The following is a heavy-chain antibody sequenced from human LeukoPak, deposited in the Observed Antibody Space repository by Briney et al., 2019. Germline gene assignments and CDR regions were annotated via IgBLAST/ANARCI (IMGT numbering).Heavy chain of an antibody. CDR1: GFTFSSYE. CDR2: ISSSGSTI. CDR3: ARDYRPGIAAAGTVSEAFDI. V-gene: IGHV3-48*03. Sequence: GGSLRLSCAASGFTFSSYEMNWVRQAPGKGLEWVSYISSSGSTIYYADSVKGRFTISRDNAKNSLYLQMNSLRAEDTAVYYCARDYRPGIAAAGTVSEAFDIWGQGTMVTVSS. J-gene: IGHJ3*02. D-gene: IGHD6-13*01.